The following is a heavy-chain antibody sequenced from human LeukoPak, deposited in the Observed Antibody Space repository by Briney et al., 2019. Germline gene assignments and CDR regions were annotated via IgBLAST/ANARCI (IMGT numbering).Heavy chain of an antibody. J-gene: IGHJ4*02. Sequence: GRSLRLSCEASGFTFSNYGMHWVRQAPGKGLEWVAVISNDGSNKYYADSVKGRLTISRDNFKNTLYLQMNSLRPEDTAVYYCAKDWGFRYASGSYCDYWGQGTQVTVSS. CDR3: AKDWGFRYASGSYCDY. CDR1: GFTFSNYG. CDR2: ISNDGSNK. V-gene: IGHV3-30*18. D-gene: IGHD3-10*01.